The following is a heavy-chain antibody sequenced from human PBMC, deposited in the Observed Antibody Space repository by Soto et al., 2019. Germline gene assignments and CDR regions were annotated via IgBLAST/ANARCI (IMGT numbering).Heavy chain of an antibody. V-gene: IGHV3-23*01. CDR1: GFTFSSYA. D-gene: IGHD1-26*01. CDR2: ISGSAGSA. J-gene: IGHJ4*01. CDR3: AKSLRGSYSPFDY. Sequence: GGSLRLSCTASGFTFSSYAMSWVRRAPGEGLEWVSTISGSAGSADYADSVKGRFTISRDNSKNTLYVQMNSLRDEDTAVYYCAKSLRGSYSPFDYWGHGTLVTVSS.